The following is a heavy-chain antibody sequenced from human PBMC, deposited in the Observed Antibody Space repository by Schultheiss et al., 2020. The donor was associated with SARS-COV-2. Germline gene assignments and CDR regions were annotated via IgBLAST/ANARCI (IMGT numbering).Heavy chain of an antibody. J-gene: IGHJ4*02. CDR2: SNAGNGNT. D-gene: IGHD3-3*01. CDR3: ARDFSDFWSGYYGYYFDY. CDR1: GYTFTSYA. Sequence: ASVKVSCKASGYTFTSYAMHWVRQAPGQRLEWMGWSNAGNGNTKYSQEFQGRVTITRDTSASTAYMELSRLRSYDTAVYYCARDFSDFWSGYYGYYFDYWGQGTLVTVSS. V-gene: IGHV1-3*02.